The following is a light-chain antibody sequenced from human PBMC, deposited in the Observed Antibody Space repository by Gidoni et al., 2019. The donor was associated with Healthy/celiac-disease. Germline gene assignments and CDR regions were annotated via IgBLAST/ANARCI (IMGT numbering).Light chain of an antibody. J-gene: IGKJ2*01. CDR1: QSISSW. V-gene: IGKV1-5*01. CDR2: AAS. Sequence: DIQITPSPSTLSAFVGDRVTITCRASQSISSWLAWYQQTPGKAPKLLIYAASSSESGVPPRFSGSGSGTEFTLTISRLQPDDVATYYCQQYNSYPSFXQXTKLEIK. CDR3: QQYNSYPS.